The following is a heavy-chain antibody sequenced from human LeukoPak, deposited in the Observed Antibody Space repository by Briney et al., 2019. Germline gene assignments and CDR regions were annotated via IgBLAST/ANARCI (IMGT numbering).Heavy chain of an antibody. CDR1: GFTFSTFW. CDR3: ARIGRDYGDYFDS. J-gene: IGHJ4*02. CDR2: IKHDGSET. V-gene: IGHV3-7*03. D-gene: IGHD4-17*01. Sequence: SGGSLRLSCAASGFTFSTFWMTWLRQAPGKGPERVANIKHDGSETDYLDSVKGRFTISRDNAKNSLYLQMNNLRPEDTAVYYCARIGRDYGDYFDSWGQGTLVTVSS.